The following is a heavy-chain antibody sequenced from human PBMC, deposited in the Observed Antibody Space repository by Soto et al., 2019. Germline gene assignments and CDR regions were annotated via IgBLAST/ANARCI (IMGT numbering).Heavy chain of an antibody. V-gene: IGHV1-3*01. D-gene: IGHD3-22*01. CDR3: ARDTPYYYDSSGFGSSFDY. Sequence: ASVKVSCKASGYTFTSYAMHWVRQAPGQRLEWMGWINAGNGNTKYSQKFQGRVTITRDTSASTAYMELSSLRSEDTAVYYCARDTPYYYDSSGFGSSFDYWGQGTLVTVSS. J-gene: IGHJ4*02. CDR2: INAGNGNT. CDR1: GYTFTSYA.